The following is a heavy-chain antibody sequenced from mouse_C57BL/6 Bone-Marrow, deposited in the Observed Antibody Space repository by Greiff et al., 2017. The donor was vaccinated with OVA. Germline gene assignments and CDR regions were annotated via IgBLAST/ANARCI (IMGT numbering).Heavy chain of an antibody. CDR1: GYTFTSYW. CDR2: IYPSDSET. V-gene: IGHV1-61*01. J-gene: IGHJ2*01. Sequence: QVQLQQPGAELVRPGSSVKLSCKASGYTFTSYWMDWVKQRPGQGLEWIGNIYPSDSETHYNQKFKDKATLTVDKSSSTAYMQLSSLTSEDSAVYYCARRRGAQATDYWGQGTTLTVSS. CDR3: ARRRGAQATDY. D-gene: IGHD3-2*02.